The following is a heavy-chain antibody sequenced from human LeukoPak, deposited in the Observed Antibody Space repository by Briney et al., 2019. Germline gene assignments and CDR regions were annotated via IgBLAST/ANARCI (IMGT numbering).Heavy chain of an antibody. D-gene: IGHD4-17*01. Sequence: GGSLRLSCAASGFTFSSYWMHWVRQAPGKGLVWVSRINSDGSSTSYADSVKGRFTISRDNAKNTLYLQMNSLRAEDTAVYYCARDLVDYGDYYYYYYMDVWGKGTTVTVSS. CDR3: ARDLVDYGDYYYYYYMDV. CDR1: GFTFSSYW. J-gene: IGHJ6*03. CDR2: INSDGSST. V-gene: IGHV3-74*01.